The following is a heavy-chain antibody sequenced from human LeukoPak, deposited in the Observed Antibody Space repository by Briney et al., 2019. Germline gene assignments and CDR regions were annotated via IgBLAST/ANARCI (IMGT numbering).Heavy chain of an antibody. J-gene: IGHJ4*02. CDR2: INSDGSST. CDR1: GFTFSSYW. Sequence: GGSLRLSCAASGFTFSSYWMHWVRQSPGKGLVWVSGINSDGSSTIYADSVKGRFTISRDNAKNTVYLQMNSLRAEDTAVYHRATSRTFDYWGQGTLVTVSS. V-gene: IGHV3-74*01. CDR3: ATSRTFDY.